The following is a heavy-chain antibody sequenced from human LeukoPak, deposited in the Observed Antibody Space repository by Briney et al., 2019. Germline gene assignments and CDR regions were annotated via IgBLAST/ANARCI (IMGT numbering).Heavy chain of an antibody. J-gene: IGHJ4*02. CDR2: IYYSGST. Sequence: KASQTLSLTCTVSGGSITSGDYYWSCIRQPPGKGLERIGYIYYSGSTYYNPSLKSRVTISVDTSKNQFSLKLSSVTAADTAVYYCAREYDYGDYPGYWGQATLVTVSS. V-gene: IGHV4-30-4*01. CDR3: AREYDYGDYPGY. CDR1: GGSITSGDYY. D-gene: IGHD4-17*01.